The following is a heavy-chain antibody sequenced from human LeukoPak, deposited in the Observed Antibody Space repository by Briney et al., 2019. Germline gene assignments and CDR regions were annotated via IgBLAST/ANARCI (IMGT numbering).Heavy chain of an antibody. CDR1: GFTFDDYA. Sequence: GGSLRLSCAASGFTFDDYAMYWVRQAPGKGLEWVSGISWNSGSIGYADSVKGRFTISRDNAKNSLYLQMNSLRAEDTALYYCAKDRVGLYGGNSEGYFDLWGRGTLVTVSS. D-gene: IGHD4-23*01. J-gene: IGHJ2*01. V-gene: IGHV3-9*01. CDR3: AKDRVGLYGGNSEGYFDL. CDR2: ISWNSGSI.